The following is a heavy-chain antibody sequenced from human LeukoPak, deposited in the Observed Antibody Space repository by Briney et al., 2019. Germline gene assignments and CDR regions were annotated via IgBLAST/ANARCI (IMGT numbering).Heavy chain of an antibody. J-gene: IGHJ5*02. CDR3: ASAYDVYLTGYYTLAYNCFDP. Sequence: ASVKVSCKASGYSYTGYYMHWVRQAPGKGREWMGWINPHSGGTHYAQKFQGRVTMTRDMSVSTAYVELSRLRSNDTRVYYCASAYDVYLTGYYTLAYNCFDPWGQGTMVIVSS. D-gene: IGHD3-9*01. CDR2: INPHSGGT. V-gene: IGHV1-2*02. CDR1: GYSYTGYY.